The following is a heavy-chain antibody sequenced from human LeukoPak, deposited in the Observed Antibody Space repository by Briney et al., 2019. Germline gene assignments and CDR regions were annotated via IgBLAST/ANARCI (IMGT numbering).Heavy chain of an antibody. CDR2: ISSSSSYI. J-gene: IGHJ6*02. D-gene: IGHD2-2*01. CDR3: ATHHIVVVPAAIWYGMDV. V-gene: IGHV3-21*01. CDR1: GFTFSSYS. Sequence: PGGSLRHSCAASGFTFSSYSMNWVRQAPGKGLEWVSSISSSSSYIYYADSVKGRFTISRDNAKNSLYLQMNSLRAEDTAVYYCATHHIVVVPAAIWYGMDVWGQGTTVTVSS.